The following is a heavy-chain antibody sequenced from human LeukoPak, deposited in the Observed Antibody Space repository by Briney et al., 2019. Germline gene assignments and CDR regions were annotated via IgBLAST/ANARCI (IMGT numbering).Heavy chain of an antibody. CDR2: IYYSGST. CDR3: ASHGVAPGGVDY. V-gene: IGHV4-28*06. J-gene: IGHJ4*02. CDR1: GYSISSSNW. Sequence: SDTLSLTCAVSGYSISSSNWWGWIRQPPGKGLEWIGYIYYSGSTNYNPSLKSRVTMSVDTSKNQFSLKLSSVTALDTAVYYCASHGVAPGGVDYWGQGTLVTISS. D-gene: IGHD3-3*01.